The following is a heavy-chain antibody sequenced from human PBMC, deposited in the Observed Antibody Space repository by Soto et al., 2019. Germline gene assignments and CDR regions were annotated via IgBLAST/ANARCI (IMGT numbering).Heavy chain of an antibody. CDR2: ISSNGGST. D-gene: IGHD2-21*02. CDR1: GFTFSSYA. CDR3: VKGVVTAISPDAFDI. J-gene: IGHJ3*02. Sequence: EVQLVESGGGLVQPGGSLRLSCSASGFTFSSYAMHWVRQAPGKGLEYVSAISSNGGSTYYADSVKGRFTISRDNSKNTLYLQMSSLRAEDTAVYYCVKGVVTAISPDAFDIWGQGTMVTVSS. V-gene: IGHV3-64D*08.